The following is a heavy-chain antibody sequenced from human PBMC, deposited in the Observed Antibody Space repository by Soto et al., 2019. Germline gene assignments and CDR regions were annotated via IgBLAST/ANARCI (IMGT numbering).Heavy chain of an antibody. CDR1: GGSFSAYY. D-gene: IGHD2-15*01. J-gene: IGHJ6*02. CDR2: IDHSGST. Sequence: PSETLSLTCAVNGGSFSAYYWTWIRQPPGRGLEWIGEIDHSGSTNYNPSLESRVTISIDTAKNRFSLNVTSVTAADTAVYYCVRGLRYSGMDVWGQGTTVTVSS. CDR3: VRGLRYSGMDV. V-gene: IGHV4-34*01.